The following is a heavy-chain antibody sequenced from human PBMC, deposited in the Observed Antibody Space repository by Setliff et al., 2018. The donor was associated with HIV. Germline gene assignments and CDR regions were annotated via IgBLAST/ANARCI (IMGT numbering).Heavy chain of an antibody. CDR3: ARVPYPADYYMDV. D-gene: IGHD6-19*01. V-gene: IGHV4-59*11. J-gene: IGHJ6*03. Sequence: SETLSLTCSVSGGSISSHYWGWIRQPPGKGLELIGYIYYIGGTNYNPSLKSRVTISIDTSKSQFSLKLTSVSAADTAIYYCARVPYPADYYMDVWGKGTTVTVSS. CDR1: GGSISSHY. CDR2: IYYIGGT.